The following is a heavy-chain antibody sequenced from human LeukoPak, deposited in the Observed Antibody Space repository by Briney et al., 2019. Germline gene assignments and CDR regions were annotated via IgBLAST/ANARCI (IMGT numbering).Heavy chain of an antibody. CDR2: IRSKAYGGTT. Sequence: GGSLTLTCTASGFTFGDYALSWFRQAPGKGLEWVGFIRSKAYGGTTEYAASVKGRFTISREDSKSIASLQMNSLKTEDTAVYYCTREHYYDSSGYYLGLSLQSSDYWGAGTLVTVSS. CDR3: TREHYYDSSGYYLGLSLQSSDY. D-gene: IGHD3-22*01. J-gene: IGHJ4*02. V-gene: IGHV3-49*03. CDR1: GFTFGDYA.